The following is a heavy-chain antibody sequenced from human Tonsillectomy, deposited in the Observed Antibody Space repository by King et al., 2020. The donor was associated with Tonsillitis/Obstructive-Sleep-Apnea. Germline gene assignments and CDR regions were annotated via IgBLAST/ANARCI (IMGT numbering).Heavy chain of an antibody. CDR2: IYYSGST. D-gene: IGHD3-3*01. CDR3: AREDFWSGYSALY. J-gene: IGHJ4*02. CDR1: GGSISSYY. V-gene: IGHV4-59*01. Sequence: QLQESGPGLVKPSETLSLTCTVSGGSISSYYWSWIRQPPGKGLEWIRYIYYSGSTNYNPSLKSRVTISVDTSKNQFSLKLSSVTAADTAVYYCAREDFWSGYSALYWGQGTLVTVSS.